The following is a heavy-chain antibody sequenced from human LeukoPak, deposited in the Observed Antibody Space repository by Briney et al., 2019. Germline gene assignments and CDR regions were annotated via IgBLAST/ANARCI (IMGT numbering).Heavy chain of an antibody. Sequence: MPSETLSLTCTVSGGSISSYYWSWIRQPPGKGLEWIGYIYYSGSTNYNPSLKSRVTISVDTSKNQFSLKLSSVTAADTAVYYCARDWASVWEDRYTFDYWGQGTLVTVSS. V-gene: IGHV4-59*01. D-gene: IGHD1-1*01. CDR2: IYYSGST. J-gene: IGHJ4*02. CDR3: ARDWASVWEDRYTFDY. CDR1: GGSISSYY.